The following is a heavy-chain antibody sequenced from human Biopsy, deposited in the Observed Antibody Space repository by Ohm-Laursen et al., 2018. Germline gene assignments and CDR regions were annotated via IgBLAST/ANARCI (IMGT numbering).Heavy chain of an antibody. CDR3: ARGSNDFGGLYFPR. CDR2: VSGSGTTI. Sequence: SLRLSCAASGFTVSDYYMSWIRQAPGKGLEWLSYVSGSGTTIFYADSVKGRFTVSRDNAKNSLYLQMNSLTVEDTAVYYCARGSNDFGGLYFPRWGQGTLLTVSS. CDR1: GFTVSDYY. D-gene: IGHD4-23*01. J-gene: IGHJ4*02. V-gene: IGHV3-11*01.